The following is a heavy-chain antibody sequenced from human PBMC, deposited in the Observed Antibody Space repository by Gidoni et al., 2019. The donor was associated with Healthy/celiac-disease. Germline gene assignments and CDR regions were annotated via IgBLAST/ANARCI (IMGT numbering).Heavy chain of an antibody. V-gene: IGHV4-59*01. Sequence: QVQLQESGPGLVKPSETLSLNCTVSGDYISSYYWSWIRQPPGKGLEWIVYIYYSGSTNYNPSLKSRVTISVDTSKNQFSLKLSSVTAADTAVYYCARVPSYCSSTSCHGDWFDPWGQGTLVTVSS. CDR3: ARVPSYCSSTSCHGDWFDP. CDR2: IYYSGST. J-gene: IGHJ5*02. CDR1: GDYISSYY. D-gene: IGHD2-2*01.